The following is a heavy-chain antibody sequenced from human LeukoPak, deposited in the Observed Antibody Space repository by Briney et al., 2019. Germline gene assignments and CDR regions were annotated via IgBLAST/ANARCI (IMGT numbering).Heavy chain of an antibody. V-gene: IGHV4-39*01. D-gene: IGHD2-2*01. CDR1: GGSISSSSYY. J-gene: IGHJ5*02. CDR3: ARQVNIVVVPAASWFDP. CDR2: IYYSGST. Sequence: SETLSLTCTVSGGSISSSSYYWGWIRPPPGKGLEWIGSIYYSGSTYYNPSLKSRVTISVDTSKNQFSLKLSSVTAADTAVYYCARQVNIVVVPAASWFDPWGQGTLVTVSS.